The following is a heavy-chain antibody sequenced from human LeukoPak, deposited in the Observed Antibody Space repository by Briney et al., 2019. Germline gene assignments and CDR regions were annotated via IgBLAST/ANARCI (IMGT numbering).Heavy chain of an antibody. Sequence: ASLKVSCKASGYTFTSYDINWVRQATGHGLEWMGWMNPNSGNTGYAQKFQGRVTMTRNTSISTAYMELSSLRSEDTAVYYCASLPGYYYDSSGPPWGQGTLVTVSS. CDR3: ASLPGYYYDSSGPP. D-gene: IGHD3-22*01. CDR1: GYTFTSYD. V-gene: IGHV1-8*01. J-gene: IGHJ5*02. CDR2: MNPNSGNT.